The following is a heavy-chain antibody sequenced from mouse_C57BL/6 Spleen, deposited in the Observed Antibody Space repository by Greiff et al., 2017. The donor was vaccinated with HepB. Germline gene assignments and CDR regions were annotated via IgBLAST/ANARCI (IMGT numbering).Heavy chain of an antibody. CDR3: FYGSSSDY. V-gene: IGHV1-42*01. Sequence: EVQLQQSGPELVKPGASVKISCKASGYSFTGYYMNWVKQSPEKSLEWIGEINPSTGGTTYNQKFKAKATLTVDKSSSTAYMQLKSLTSEDSAVYYCFYGSSSDYWGQGTTLTVSS. D-gene: IGHD1-1*01. CDR1: GYSFTGYY. CDR2: INPSTGGT. J-gene: IGHJ2*01.